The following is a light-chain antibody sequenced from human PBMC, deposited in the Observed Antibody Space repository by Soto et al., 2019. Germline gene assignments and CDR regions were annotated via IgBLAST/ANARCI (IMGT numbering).Light chain of an antibody. CDR3: QKYNSPPLT. CDR1: QGIAPY. Sequence: DVQMTQSPSSLSASVGDSVTITCRARQGIAPYLAWFQQKPGKVPRLLIYATSTLQSGVPSRFSGRGSGTDFTLTISSLQPEHVASYSCQKYNSPPLTFGGGTKVEIK. J-gene: IGKJ4*01. V-gene: IGKV1-27*01. CDR2: ATS.